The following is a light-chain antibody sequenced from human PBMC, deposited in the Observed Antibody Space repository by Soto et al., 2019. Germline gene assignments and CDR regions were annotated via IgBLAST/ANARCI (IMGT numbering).Light chain of an antibody. J-gene: IGKJ5*01. Sequence: EMVLTQSPGTLSLSPGERATLSCRASQSVSSSYLAWYQQKPGQAPRLLIYGASIRATGIPDRFSGSGSGTDFTLTISRLEPEDFAVFYCQHYGSSPFTFGQGTRLEI. CDR3: QHYGSSPFT. V-gene: IGKV3-20*01. CDR2: GAS. CDR1: QSVSSSY.